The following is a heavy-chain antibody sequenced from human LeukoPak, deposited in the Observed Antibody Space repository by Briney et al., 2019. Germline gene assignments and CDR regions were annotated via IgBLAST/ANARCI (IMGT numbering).Heavy chain of an antibody. D-gene: IGHD3-10*01. CDR2: IYHSGSA. Sequence: PSETLSLTCAVSGGSIDSGGSSWSWIRQPPGKGLKWIGYIYHSGSAYYAPSLKSRVTISVDRSKNQFSLQLNSVTAADTAVYYCARDGGSGSFSFDYWGQGTLVTVSS. CDR3: ARDGGSGSFSFDY. J-gene: IGHJ4*02. CDR1: GGSIDSGGSS. V-gene: IGHV4-30-2*01.